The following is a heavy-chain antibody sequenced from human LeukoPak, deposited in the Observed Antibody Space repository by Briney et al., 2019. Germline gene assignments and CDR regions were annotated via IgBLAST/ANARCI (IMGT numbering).Heavy chain of an antibody. J-gene: IGHJ6*02. CDR3: ARPIYPRNYYYYGMDV. CDR2: ISSSSSYI. V-gene: IGHV3-21*01. Sequence: PGGSLRLSCAASGFTFSSYAMSWVRQAPGKGLEWVSSISSSSSYIYYADSVKGRFTISRDNAKNSLYLQMNSPRAEDTAVYYCARPIYPRNYYYYGMDVWGQGTTVTVSS. CDR1: GFTFSSYA. D-gene: IGHD2/OR15-2a*01.